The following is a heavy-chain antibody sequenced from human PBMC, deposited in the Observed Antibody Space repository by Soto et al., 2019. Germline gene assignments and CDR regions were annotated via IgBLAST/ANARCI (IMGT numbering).Heavy chain of an antibody. J-gene: IGHJ5*02. CDR1: GCSISSYY. Sequence: XETLSLTCTVSGCSISSYYWSWIRQPPGKGLDWIGYICYSGSTNYNPSLKSRVTISVDPAKNHFSLKLSSVTPADTALSYCARDGRIDYCWFDRWGQGNLVTVSS. CDR2: ICYSGST. D-gene: IGHD4-17*01. CDR3: ARDGRIDYCWFDR. V-gene: IGHV4-59*01.